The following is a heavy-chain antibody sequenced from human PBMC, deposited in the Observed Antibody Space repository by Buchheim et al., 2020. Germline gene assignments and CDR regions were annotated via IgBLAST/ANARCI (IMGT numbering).Heavy chain of an antibody. Sequence: EVQLVESGGGLVQPGGSLRLSCAASGFTLRSYELNWVRQAPGKGLEWVSYISGSGNTISYADSVKGRFTISRANPTNSLYLQMNSLRAEDTALYYCARAYRASCDYWGQGTL. CDR2: ISGSGNTI. CDR1: GFTLRSYE. V-gene: IGHV3-48*03. J-gene: IGHJ4*02. CDR3: ARAYRASCDY. D-gene: IGHD3-16*01.